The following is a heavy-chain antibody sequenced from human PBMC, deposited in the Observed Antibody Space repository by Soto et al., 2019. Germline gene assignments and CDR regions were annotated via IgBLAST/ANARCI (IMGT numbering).Heavy chain of an antibody. Sequence: PGGSLRLSCAASGFTFSSYSMNWVRQAPGKGLEWVSSISISGSGGSTYYADSVKGRFTISRDNSKNTLYLQMNSLRAEDTAVYYCAKDRARFLEWLFDYWGQGTLVTVSS. D-gene: IGHD3-3*01. V-gene: IGHV3-23*01. CDR3: AKDRARFLEWLFDY. CDR1: GFTFSSYS. J-gene: IGHJ4*02. CDR2: ISGSGGST.